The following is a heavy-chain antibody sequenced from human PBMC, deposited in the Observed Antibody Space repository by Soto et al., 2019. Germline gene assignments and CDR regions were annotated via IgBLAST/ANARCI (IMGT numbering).Heavy chain of an antibody. CDR3: ARAAYCGGDCYSGYAFDI. Sequence: LTCTVSGGSISSYYWSWIRQPPGKGLEWIGYIYYSGSTNYNPSLKSRVTISVDTSKNQFSLKLSSVTAADTAVYYCARAAYCGGDCYSGYAFDIWGQGTMVTVSS. CDR2: IYYSGST. CDR1: GGSISSYY. V-gene: IGHV4-59*01. D-gene: IGHD2-21*01. J-gene: IGHJ3*02.